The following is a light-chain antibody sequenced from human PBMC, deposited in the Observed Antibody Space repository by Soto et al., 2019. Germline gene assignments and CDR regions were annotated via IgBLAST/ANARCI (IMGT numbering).Light chain of an antibody. CDR2: GAS. CDR1: QSIRSN. J-gene: IGKJ1*01. Sequence: EIVMTQSPATLSVSPGERATLSCRASQSIRSNLAWYQQKPGQAPRLLIYGASTRATGIPARFSGSGSGTEFSLTISSLQSGDFAVYYCQQYNNWPGTFGQGTKVEIK. CDR3: QQYNNWPGT. V-gene: IGKV3-15*01.